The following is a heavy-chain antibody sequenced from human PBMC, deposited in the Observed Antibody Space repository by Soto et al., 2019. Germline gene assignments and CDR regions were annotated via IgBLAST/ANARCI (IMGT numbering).Heavy chain of an antibody. D-gene: IGHD2-2*01. V-gene: IGHV1-69*13. CDR2: IIPIFGTA. CDR3: ARAQDIVVVPAASQLSCWYCQFDY. CDR1: GGTFSSYA. Sequence: SVKVSCKASGGTFSSYAISWVRQAPGQGLEWMGGIIPIFGTANYAQKFQGRVTITADESTSTAYMELSSLRSEDTAVYYCARAQDIVVVPAASQLSCWYCQFDYWRQVPLVTVSS. J-gene: IGHJ4*02.